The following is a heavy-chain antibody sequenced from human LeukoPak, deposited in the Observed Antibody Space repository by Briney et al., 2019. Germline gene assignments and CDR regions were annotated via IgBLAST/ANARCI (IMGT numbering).Heavy chain of an antibody. V-gene: IGHV3-30*18. CDR3: AKGILPAAIGPYDAFDI. J-gene: IGHJ3*02. D-gene: IGHD2-2*02. CDR2: ISYDGSNK. Sequence: GGSLRLSCAASGFTFSSYDMHWVRQTPGKGLEWVAVISYDGSNKYYADSVKGRFTISRDNSKNTLYLQMNSLRAEDTAVYYCAKGILPAAIGPYDAFDIWGQGTMVTVSS. CDR1: GFTFSSYD.